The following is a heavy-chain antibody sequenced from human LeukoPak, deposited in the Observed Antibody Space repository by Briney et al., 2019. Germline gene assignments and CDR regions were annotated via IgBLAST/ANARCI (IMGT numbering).Heavy chain of an antibody. J-gene: IGHJ4*02. CDR2: IRSKANSYAT. Sequence: GGSLRLSCAASGFTFSDSGMHWVRQASGKGLEWVGRIRSKANSYATAYAASVKGRFTISRDNSKNTAYLQMNSLKTEDTAVYYCTRYGDYPFDYWGQGTLVTVSS. V-gene: IGHV3-73*01. CDR1: GFTFSDSG. D-gene: IGHD2-21*01. CDR3: TRYGDYPFDY.